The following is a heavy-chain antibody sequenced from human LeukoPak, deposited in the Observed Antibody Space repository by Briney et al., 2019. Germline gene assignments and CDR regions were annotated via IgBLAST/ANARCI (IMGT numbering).Heavy chain of an antibody. CDR1: GGSTSSYY. J-gene: IGHJ5*02. CDR3: AGTEPPTGNYNWFDP. CDR2: IYTSGST. V-gene: IGHV4-4*07. Sequence: SETLSLTCTVPGGSTSSYYWSWIRQPAGKGLEWIGRIYTSGSTNYNPSLKSRVTMSVDTSKNQFSLKLSSVTAADTAVYYCAGTEPPTGNYNWFDPWGQGTLVTVSS. D-gene: IGHD1-14*01.